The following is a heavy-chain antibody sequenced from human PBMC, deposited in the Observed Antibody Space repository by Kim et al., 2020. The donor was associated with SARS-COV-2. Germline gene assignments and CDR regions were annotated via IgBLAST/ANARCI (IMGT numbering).Heavy chain of an antibody. J-gene: IGHJ5*02. V-gene: IGHV1-2*06. Sequence: ASVKVSCKASGYTFTGYYMHWVRQAPGQGLEWMGRINPNSGGTNYAQKFQGRVTMTRDTSISTAYMELSRLRSDDTAVYYCVRRIAVAGTGGWFDPWGQGTLVTVSS. CDR3: VRRIAVAGTGGWFDP. CDR2: INPNSGGT. D-gene: IGHD6-19*01. CDR1: GYTFTGYY.